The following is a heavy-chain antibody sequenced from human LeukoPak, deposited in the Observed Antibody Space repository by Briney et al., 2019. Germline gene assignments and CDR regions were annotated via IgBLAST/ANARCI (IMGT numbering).Heavy chain of an antibody. CDR1: GITLSNYG. CDR2: ISERGGST. J-gene: IGHJ4*02. Sequence: GGSLRLSCVVSGITLSNYGMSWVRQAPGKGLEWVSGISERGGSTNYADSVKGRFIISKDTSKNTVYLQMNSLRVEDTAVYFCAKRGIVIRAVIIIGFHKEAYYFDYWGQGTLVTVSS. V-gene: IGHV3-23*01. CDR3: AKRGIVIRAVIIIGFHKEAYYFDY. D-gene: IGHD3-10*01.